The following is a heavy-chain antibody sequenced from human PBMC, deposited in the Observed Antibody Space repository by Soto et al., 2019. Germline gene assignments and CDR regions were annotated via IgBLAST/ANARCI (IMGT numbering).Heavy chain of an antibody. CDR1: GYSVSSKSAA. V-gene: IGHV6-1*01. CDR3: TRALSGSYDH. Sequence: SQTLSLTCAISGYSVSSKSAAWNLIRQSPSRGLEWLGRTYYRSKWSTDYAISVKSRITINPDTSNNHFSLQLKSVTPEDTAVYYCTRALSGSYDHWGQGTLVTVSS. CDR2: TYYRSKWST. J-gene: IGHJ5*02. D-gene: IGHD1-26*01.